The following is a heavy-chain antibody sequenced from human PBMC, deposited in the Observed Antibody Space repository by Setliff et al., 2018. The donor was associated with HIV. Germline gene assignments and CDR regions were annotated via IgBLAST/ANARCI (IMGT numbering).Heavy chain of an antibody. J-gene: IGHJ4*02. CDR3: ARDYSPTFYYYDSSGTFDY. D-gene: IGHD3-22*01. CDR1: GYTFISYT. CDR2: MNPESGNT. Sequence: ASVKVSCKAYGYTFISYTISWVRQAPGQGLEWMGWMNPESGNTGYAQKFQGGVTMTRNTSISTADMELSSLRSEDTAVYYCARDYSPTFYYYDSSGTFDYWGQGTLVTVSS. V-gene: IGHV1-8*01.